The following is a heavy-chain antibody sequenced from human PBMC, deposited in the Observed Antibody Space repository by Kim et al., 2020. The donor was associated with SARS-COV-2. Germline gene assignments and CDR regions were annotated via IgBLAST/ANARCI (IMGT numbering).Heavy chain of an antibody. D-gene: IGHD3-22*01. V-gene: IGHV4-39*01. CDR2: IYYSGST. Sequence: SETLSLTCTVSGGSISSSSYYWGWIRQPPGKGLEWIGSIYYSGSTYYNPSLKSRVTISVDTSKNQFSLKLSSVTAADTAVYYCARHEGANPAYYYDSSGYYHFDYWGQGTLVTVSS. J-gene: IGHJ4*02. CDR3: ARHEGANPAYYYDSSGYYHFDY. CDR1: GGSISSSSYY.